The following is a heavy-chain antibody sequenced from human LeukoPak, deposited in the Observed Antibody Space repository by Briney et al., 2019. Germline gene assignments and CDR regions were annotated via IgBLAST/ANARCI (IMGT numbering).Heavy chain of an antibody. CDR3: AKDIGLRYSYGLYYFDY. D-gene: IGHD5-18*01. CDR1: GFIFDDYD. J-gene: IGHJ4*02. V-gene: IGHV3-9*01. CDR2: ISRNSGSI. Sequence: PGGSLTLTCAASGFIFDDYDMHWVRHAPGKGLEWVSGISRNSGSIGYADSVKGRFTISRDNAKNSLYLQMNSLRAEDTALYYCAKDIGLRYSYGLYYFDYWGQGTLVTVSS.